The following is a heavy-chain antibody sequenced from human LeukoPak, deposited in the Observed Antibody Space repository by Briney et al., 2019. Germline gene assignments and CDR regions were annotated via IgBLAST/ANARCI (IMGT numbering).Heavy chain of an antibody. D-gene: IGHD2-21*02. CDR3: ARALGVTPPYYFSYGMDV. J-gene: IGHJ6*04. CDR1: GFTFSSYW. Sequence: GGSLRLPCAASGFTFSSYWMTWVRQAPGKGLEWVANIKQDGIEKYYVDSVKGRFTISRDNAENSMYLQMNSLRAEDTAVYFCARALGVTPPYYFSYGMDVWGKGATVTVSS. CDR2: IKQDGIEK. V-gene: IGHV3-7*03.